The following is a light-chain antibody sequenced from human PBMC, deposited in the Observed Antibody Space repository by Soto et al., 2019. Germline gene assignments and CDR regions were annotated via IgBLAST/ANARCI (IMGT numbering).Light chain of an antibody. CDR1: QSISSW. CDR2: KAS. Sequence: DIQMTQSPSTLSASVGDRVTITCRASQSISSWLAWYQQTPGKAPKLLIYKASSLESGVPSRFSGSGSGTEFTLTISSLQPDDFATYYCQQYNRYPYTFGQGTKLEIK. J-gene: IGKJ2*01. CDR3: QQYNRYPYT. V-gene: IGKV1-5*03.